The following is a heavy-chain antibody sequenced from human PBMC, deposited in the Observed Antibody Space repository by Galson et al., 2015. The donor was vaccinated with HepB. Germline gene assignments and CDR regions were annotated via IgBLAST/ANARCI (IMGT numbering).Heavy chain of an antibody. D-gene: IGHD2-15*01. V-gene: IGHV4-39*01. CDR2: IYYSGST. CDR3: ATPGYCSGGSCFYYFDY. Sequence: TLSLTCTVSGGSISSSSYYWGWIRQPPGKGLEWIGSIYYSGSTYYNPSPKSRVPISVDTSKNQFSLKLSSVTAADTAVYYCATPGYCSGGSCFYYFDYWGQGTLVTVSS. J-gene: IGHJ4*02. CDR1: GGSISSSSYY.